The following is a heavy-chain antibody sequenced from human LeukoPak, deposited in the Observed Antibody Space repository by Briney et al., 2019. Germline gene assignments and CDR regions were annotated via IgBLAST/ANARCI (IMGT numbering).Heavy chain of an antibody. D-gene: IGHD2-2*01. CDR1: GASVSSYY. Sequence: SETLSLTCTVSGASVSSYYWSWIRQPPGRGLEWIGYLSHSGSSDSNPSLKSRVTILVDTSKNQFSLKLTSVTAAGTAVYYCARARYANAWYAFDIWGQGTMVTVSS. V-gene: IGHV4-59*02. CDR2: LSHSGSS. J-gene: IGHJ3*02. CDR3: ARARYANAWYAFDI.